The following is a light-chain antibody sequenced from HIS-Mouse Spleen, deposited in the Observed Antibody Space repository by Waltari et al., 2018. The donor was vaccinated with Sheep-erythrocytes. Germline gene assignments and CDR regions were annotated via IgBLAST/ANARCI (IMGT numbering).Light chain of an antibody. CDR1: SSDVGSYNL. CDR3: CSYAGSSTPWV. CDR2: EGS. J-gene: IGLJ3*02. V-gene: IGLV2-23*01. Sequence: QSALTQPRSVSGSPGQSVTISCTGTSSDVGSYNLVCWYQQHPGKAHKLMIYEGSKRPSGVSNRFSGSKSGNTASLTISGLQAEDEADYYCCSYAGSSTPWVFGGGTKLTVL.